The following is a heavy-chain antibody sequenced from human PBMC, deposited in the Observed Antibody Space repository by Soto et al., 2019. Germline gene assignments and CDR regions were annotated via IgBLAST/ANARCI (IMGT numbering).Heavy chain of an antibody. D-gene: IGHD2-15*01. J-gene: IGHJ4*02. V-gene: IGHV5-51*01. CDR2: IYPGDSDT. CDR3: AGLTCSGGSCYPYYFEY. CDR1: GYSFTSYW. Sequence: PGESLKVSCKGSGYSFTSYWIGWVRQMPGKGLEWMGIIYPGDSDTRYSPSFQGQVTISADKSISTAYLQWSSLKASDTAMYYCAGLTCSGGSCYPYYFEYWGQGTLVTVSS.